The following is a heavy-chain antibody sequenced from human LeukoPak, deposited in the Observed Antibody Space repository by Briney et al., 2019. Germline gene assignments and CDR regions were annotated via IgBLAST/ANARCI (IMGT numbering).Heavy chain of an antibody. CDR3: AGGYSSSYYYYYYMDV. CDR2: IYYSGST. Sequence: SSETLSLTCSVSGYSIRSGYYWAWIRQPPGKGLEWIGSIYYSGSTYYNPSLKSRVTISVDTSKNQFSLKLSSVTAADTAVYYCAGGYSSSYYYYYYMDVWGKGTTVTVSS. D-gene: IGHD6-6*01. V-gene: IGHV4-38-2*02. CDR1: GYSIRSGYY. J-gene: IGHJ6*03.